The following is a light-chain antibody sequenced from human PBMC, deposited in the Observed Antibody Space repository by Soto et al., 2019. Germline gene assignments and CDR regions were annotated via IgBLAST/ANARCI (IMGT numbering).Light chain of an antibody. CDR2: GAS. V-gene: IGKV3-15*01. J-gene: IGKJ4*01. CDR3: QQYNNWPPLT. CDR1: QSVSSN. Sequence: EIVMTQSPATLSVSPGERATLSCRASQSVSSNLAWYQQKPGQAPRLLIYGASTRATGIPARFSGSGSGTEFTLTISSLQSEDFAVYYCQQYNNWPPLTFGGGTKGAIK.